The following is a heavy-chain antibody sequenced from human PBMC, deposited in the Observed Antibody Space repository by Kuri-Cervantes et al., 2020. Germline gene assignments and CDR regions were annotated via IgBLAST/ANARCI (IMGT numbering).Heavy chain of an antibody. J-gene: IGHJ5*02. CDR1: GYTFTGYY. CDR3: AVSLVAHWFDP. Sequence: ASVKVSCKASGYTFTGYYMYWVRQAPGQGLEWMGWINPNSGGTNYAQKFQGRVTMTRDTSISTAYMELSSLRSEDTAVYYCAVSLVAHWFDPWGQGTLVTVSS. V-gene: IGHV1-2*02. D-gene: IGHD5-12*01. CDR2: INPNSGGT.